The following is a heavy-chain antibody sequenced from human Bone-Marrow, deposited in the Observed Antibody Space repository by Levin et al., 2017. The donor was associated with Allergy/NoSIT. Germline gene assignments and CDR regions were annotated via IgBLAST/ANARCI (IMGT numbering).Heavy chain of an antibody. D-gene: IGHD6-19*01. Sequence: PSETLSLTCAISGVSVSSNSAAWNWIRQSPSRGLEWLGRTYYRSKWYNDYAVSVKSRITINPDTSKNQFSLQLNSVTPEDTAVYYCARVGAVAGTASPGSIAFDIWGQGTMVTVSS. V-gene: IGHV6-1*01. CDR1: GVSVSSNSAA. CDR2: TYYRSKWYN. CDR3: ARVGAVAGTASPGSIAFDI. J-gene: IGHJ3*02.